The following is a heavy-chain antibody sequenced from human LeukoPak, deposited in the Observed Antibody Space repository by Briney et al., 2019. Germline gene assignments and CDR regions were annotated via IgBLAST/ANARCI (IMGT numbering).Heavy chain of an antibody. CDR2: ITSNGGRT. D-gene: IGHD3-16*02. V-gene: IGHV3-64*01. CDR1: GFTFSSYS. CDR3: ARWGGRYPFDY. J-gene: IGHJ4*02. Sequence: TGGSLRLSCAASGFTFSSYSMHWVRQAPGKGLEYVSAITSNGGRTYYANSVKVRFTISRGNSKNTLYLQMGSLRAEDMAVYYCARWGGRYPFDYWGQGTLVTVSS.